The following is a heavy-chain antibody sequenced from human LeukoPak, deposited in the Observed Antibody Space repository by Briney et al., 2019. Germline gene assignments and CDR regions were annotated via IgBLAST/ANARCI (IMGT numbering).Heavy chain of an antibody. CDR3: AKPIVGATVTFDH. V-gene: IGHV3-23*01. CDR1: GFTLSSYA. CDR2: ISGGGDIT. Sequence: PGGSLRLSCVASGFTLSSYAMSWVRQAPGKRLEWVSVISGGGDITNYADSVKGRFIISRDNSKNTLNLQMSSLRAEDTAVYYCAKPIVGATVTFDHWGQGTLVTVSS. D-gene: IGHD1-26*01. J-gene: IGHJ4*02.